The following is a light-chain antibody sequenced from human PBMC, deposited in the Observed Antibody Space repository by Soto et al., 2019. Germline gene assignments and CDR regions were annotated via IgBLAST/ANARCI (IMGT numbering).Light chain of an antibody. CDR2: EVS. CDR1: SSDIGNYKY. J-gene: IGLJ1*01. CDR3: SSYASRGAVYV. Sequence: QSALAQPASMSGSPGQSVTISCTGSSSDIGNYKYVSWYQHYPGRAPKVIIYEVSNRPSGVSDRFSGSKSGNTASLTISGLQAEDEADYYGSSYASRGAVYVFGNGTKVTVL. V-gene: IGLV2-14*01.